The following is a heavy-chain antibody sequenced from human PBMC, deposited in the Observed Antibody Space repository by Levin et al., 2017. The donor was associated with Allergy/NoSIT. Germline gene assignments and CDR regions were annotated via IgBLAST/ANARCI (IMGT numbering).Heavy chain of an antibody. CDR2: INPNSGGT. CDR3: ARFLGSCSSASCPIYYYFYYMDV. D-gene: IGHD2-2*01. CDR1: GYIFTDHH. J-gene: IGHJ6*03. Sequence: ASVKVSCKASGYIFTDHHLHWVRQAPGQGLEWMGWINPNSGGTKYAQKFQGRVTMTRDTSISTAYMDLSSLRSDDTALYYCARFLGSCSSASCPIYYYFYYMDVWGKGTTVTVSS. V-gene: IGHV1-2*02.